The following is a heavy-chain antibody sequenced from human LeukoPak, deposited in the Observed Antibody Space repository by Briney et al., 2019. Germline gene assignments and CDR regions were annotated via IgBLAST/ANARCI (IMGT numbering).Heavy chain of an antibody. Sequence: PGGPLRLSCLASGFTFSRYSMKWVRQAPGKGLEWVSSISGSSNDKHYIDSVKGRFTISRDNAKNSLFLQMNSLRAEDTAVYYCVRAEGSSGSSEYFQHWGQGTLVTVS. J-gene: IGHJ1*01. V-gene: IGHV3-21*01. CDR1: GFTFSRYS. CDR3: VRAEGSSGSSEYFQH. D-gene: IGHD5-12*01. CDR2: ISGSSNDK.